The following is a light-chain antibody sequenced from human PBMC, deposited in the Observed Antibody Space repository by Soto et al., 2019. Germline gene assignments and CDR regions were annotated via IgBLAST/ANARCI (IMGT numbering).Light chain of an antibody. CDR2: AAS. J-gene: IGKJ1*01. V-gene: IGKV1-39*01. Sequence: DIQMTQSPSSLSASVGDRVTITCRASQTSSSSLNWYQQKPGKAPKLLIDAASSLQSGVPSRFSGSGSGTDFTLTISSLQPEDFATYYCQQSYSTPRTFGQGTKVDIK. CDR3: QQSYSTPRT. CDR1: QTSSSS.